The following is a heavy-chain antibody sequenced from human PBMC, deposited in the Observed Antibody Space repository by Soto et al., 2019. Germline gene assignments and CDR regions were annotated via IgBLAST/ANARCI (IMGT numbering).Heavy chain of an antibody. CDR3: ARQPTTGDTDLWFDP. J-gene: IGHJ5*02. D-gene: IGHD2-21*01. CDR1: GGSFSGYY. V-gene: IGHV4-34*01. CDR2: INHSGST. Sequence: SETLSLTCAVYGGSFSGYYWSWIRQPPGKGLEWIGEINHSGSTNYNPSLKSRVTISVDTSKNQFSLKLRSVTAADTAVYYCARQPTTGDTDLWFDPWGQGTLVTVSS.